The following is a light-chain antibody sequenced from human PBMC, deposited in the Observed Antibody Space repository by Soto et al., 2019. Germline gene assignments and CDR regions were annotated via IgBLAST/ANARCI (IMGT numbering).Light chain of an antibody. CDR2: GAS. CDR1: QSVSSTY. Sequence: EIVLTQSPGTLSLSLGERATLSCRASQSVSSTYLAWYQQKPGQAPRLLIYGASNRASGIPDRFSGSGSGTDFTLTISRLEPEDFAMYYCQQYGDSRWTFGQGTRVDI. J-gene: IGKJ1*01. CDR3: QQYGDSRWT. V-gene: IGKV3-20*01.